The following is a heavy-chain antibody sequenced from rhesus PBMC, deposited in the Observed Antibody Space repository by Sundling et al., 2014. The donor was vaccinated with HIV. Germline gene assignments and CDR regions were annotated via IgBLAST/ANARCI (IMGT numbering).Heavy chain of an antibody. CDR2: IYGSSGRT. CDR3: ARDSSSWNYGFYGLHS. Sequence: QVQLQESGPGLVKPSETLSLTCTVSGGSISDNYYWNWVRQPPGKGLEWIGSIYGSSGRTYYSPSLKSRVTISKDTSKNHFSLKLTSVTAADTAVYYCARDSSSWNYGFYGLHSWGQGVVVTVSS. V-gene: IGHV4S9*01. CDR1: GGSISDNYY. J-gene: IGHJ6*01. D-gene: IGHD1-44*01.